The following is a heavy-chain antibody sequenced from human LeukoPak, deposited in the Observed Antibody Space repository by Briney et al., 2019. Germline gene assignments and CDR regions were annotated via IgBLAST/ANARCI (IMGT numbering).Heavy chain of an antibody. D-gene: IGHD1-1*01. CDR1: GFTFSSYA. CDR2: ISGSGGST. Sequence: GGSLRLSCAASGFTFSSYAMSWVRQAPGKGLEWVSAISGSGGSTYYADSVKGRFTISRDNSKNTLYLQMNSLRADDTAVYYCAKDQLERPEPNFDPWGQGTLVTVSS. V-gene: IGHV3-23*01. CDR3: AKDQLERPEPNFDP. J-gene: IGHJ5*02.